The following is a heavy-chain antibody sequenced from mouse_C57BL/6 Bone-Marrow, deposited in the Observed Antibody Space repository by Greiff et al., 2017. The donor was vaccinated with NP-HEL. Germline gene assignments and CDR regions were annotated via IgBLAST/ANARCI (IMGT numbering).Heavy chain of an antibody. D-gene: IGHD1-1*01. V-gene: IGHV1-26*01. CDR2: INPNNGGT. J-gene: IGHJ3*01. CDR3: ARFQDYYGSSGFAY. CDR1: GYTFTDYY. Sequence: EVQLQQSGPGLVKPGASVKISCKSSGYTFTDYYMNWVKQSHGKSLEWIGDINPNNGGTSYNQKFKGKATLTVDKSSSTAYMELRSLTSEDSAVYYCARFQDYYGSSGFAYWGQGTLVTVSA.